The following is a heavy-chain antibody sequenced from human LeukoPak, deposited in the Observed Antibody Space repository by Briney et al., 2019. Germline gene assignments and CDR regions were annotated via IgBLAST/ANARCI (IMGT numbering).Heavy chain of an antibody. V-gene: IGHV3-30-3*01. CDR3: ARLAEYSSSSPTMAFDA. D-gene: IGHD6-6*01. CDR1: TFTFSSEA. CDR2: ISYDGSNK. Sequence: PGRSLRLPCAAYTFTFSSEAMDWDRQAPGKGLEWVAVISYDGSNKYYADSVKGRFTISRDNSKNTLYLQMNSLRAEDTAVYYCARLAEYSSSSPTMAFDAWGQGTLVTVSS. J-gene: IGHJ5*02.